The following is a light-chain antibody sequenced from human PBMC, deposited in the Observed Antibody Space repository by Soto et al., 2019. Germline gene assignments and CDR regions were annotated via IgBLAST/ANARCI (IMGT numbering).Light chain of an antibody. CDR1: QSIGSW. Sequence: DIQMTQSPSSVSASVGDRVTITCRASQSIGSWLAWYLQKPGTVPKLLIYASSNLQDGVPSRFSGSGVGTEFTLTITSLQPEDCGTYYCQQGDSFPITFGQGTRLDVK. J-gene: IGKJ5*01. CDR2: ASS. V-gene: IGKV1-12*01. CDR3: QQGDSFPIT.